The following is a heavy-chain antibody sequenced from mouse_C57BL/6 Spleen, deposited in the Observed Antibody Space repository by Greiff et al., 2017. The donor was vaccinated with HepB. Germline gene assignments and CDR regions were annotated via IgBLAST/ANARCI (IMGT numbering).Heavy chain of an antibody. Sequence: QVTLKESGPGILQSSQTLSLTCSFSGFSLSTSGMGVSWIRQPSGKGLEWLAHIYWDDDKRYNPSLKSRLTISKDTSRNQVFLKITSVDTADTATYYCARDSKSAWFAYWGQGTLVTVSA. CDR2: IYWDDDK. J-gene: IGHJ3*01. CDR3: ARDSKSAWFAY. V-gene: IGHV8-12*01. CDR1: GFSLSTSGMG. D-gene: IGHD2-5*01.